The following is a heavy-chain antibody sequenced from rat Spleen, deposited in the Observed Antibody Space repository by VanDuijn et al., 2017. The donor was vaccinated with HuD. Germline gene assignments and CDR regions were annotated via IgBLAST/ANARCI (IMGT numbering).Heavy chain of an antibody. CDR1: GFTFSNYG. D-gene: IGHD1-9*01. V-gene: IGHV5S13*01. CDR2: ISTGGGNT. CDR3: TRAASYGYTPDY. J-gene: IGHJ2*01. Sequence: EVQLVESGGGLVQPGRSLKLSCAGSGFTFSNYGMAWVRQAPTKGLEWVASISTGGGNTYYRDSVKGRFTISRDNAKSTLYLQMDSLRSEDTATYYCTRAASYGYTPDYWGQGVMVTVSS.